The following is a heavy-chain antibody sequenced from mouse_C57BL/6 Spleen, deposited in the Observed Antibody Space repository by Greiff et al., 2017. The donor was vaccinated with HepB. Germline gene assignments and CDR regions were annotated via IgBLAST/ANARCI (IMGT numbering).Heavy chain of an antibody. CDR1: GFSLTSYG. V-gene: IGHV2-5*01. CDR2: IWRGGST. Sequence: VQWVESGPGLVQPSQSLSITCTVSGFSLTSYGVHWVRQSPGKGLEWLGVIWRGGSTDYNAAFMSRLSITKDNSKSQVFFKMNSLQADDTAIYYCAKWGYSNYDAMDYWGQGTSVTVSS. CDR3: AKWGYSNYDAMDY. J-gene: IGHJ4*01. D-gene: IGHD2-5*01.